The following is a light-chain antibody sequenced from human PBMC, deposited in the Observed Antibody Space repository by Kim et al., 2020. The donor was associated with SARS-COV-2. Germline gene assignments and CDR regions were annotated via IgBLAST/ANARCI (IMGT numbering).Light chain of an antibody. Sequence: EIVMTQSPATLSVSPGERVTLSCRASQSVDSNLAWYQQKPGQAPRLLIYGASTRATDIPARFSGSGSGTEFTLIISSLQSEDFAVYYCQQYSHSPPYTFGQGTKLEI. CDR1: QSVDSN. CDR2: GAS. J-gene: IGKJ2*01. CDR3: QQYSHSPPYT. V-gene: IGKV3-15*01.